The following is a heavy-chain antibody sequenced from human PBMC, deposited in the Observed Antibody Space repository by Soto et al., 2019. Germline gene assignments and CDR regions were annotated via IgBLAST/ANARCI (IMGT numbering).Heavy chain of an antibody. V-gene: IGHV1-3*01. D-gene: IGHD4-17*01. CDR3: ARTVGYYYGMDV. CDR1: GYTFTGYY. CDR2: INAGNGNT. J-gene: IGHJ6*02. Sequence: ASVKVSCKASGYTFTGYYMHWVRQAPGQRLEWMGWINAGNGNTKYSQKFQGRVTITRDTSASTAYMELSSLRSEDTAVYYCARTVGYYYGMDVWGQGTTVTVS.